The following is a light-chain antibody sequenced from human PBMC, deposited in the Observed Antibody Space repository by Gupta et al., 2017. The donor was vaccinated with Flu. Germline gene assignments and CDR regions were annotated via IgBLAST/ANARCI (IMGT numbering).Light chain of an antibody. V-gene: IGKV3-20*01. CDR1: QSVSSDY. CDR2: GAS. CDR3: QQYETKPRT. J-gene: IGKJ1*01. Sequence: ERVTHSCRASQSVSSDYVAWYQNKAGQAPRLLIYGASRRATGIPDRFSGSGSGTDFTLSISRLEPEDFAVYFCQQYETKPRTFGQGTQVEIK.